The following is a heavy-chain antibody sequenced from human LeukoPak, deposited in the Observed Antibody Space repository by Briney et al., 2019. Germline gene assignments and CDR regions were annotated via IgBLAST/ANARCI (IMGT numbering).Heavy chain of an antibody. CDR2: ISASGSS. V-gene: IGHV4-4*07. J-gene: IGHJ5*02. D-gene: IGHD3-16*01. CDR1: GGSVSSYY. Sequence: SETLSLTCSVSGGSVSSYYWSWIRQPAGKGLEWIGRISASGSSNYNPSLRSRVIMSVDTPKNQFSLNLSSVTAADTAVYYCATGGGGPGELDPWGQGTLGTGSS. CDR3: ATGGGGPGELDP.